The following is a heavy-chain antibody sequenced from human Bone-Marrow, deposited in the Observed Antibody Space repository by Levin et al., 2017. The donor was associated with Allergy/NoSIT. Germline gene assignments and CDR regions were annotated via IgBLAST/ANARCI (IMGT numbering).Heavy chain of an antibody. V-gene: IGHV3-30*18. CDR2: ISYDGSNK. CDR3: AKYGDYYDSSGYPNFDY. Sequence: GESLKISCAASGFTFSSYGMHWVRQAPGKGLEWVAVISYDGSNKYYADSVKGRFTISRDNSKNTLYLQMNSLRAEDTAVYYCAKYGDYYDSSGYPNFDYWGQGTLVTVSS. CDR1: GFTFSSYG. D-gene: IGHD3-22*01. J-gene: IGHJ4*02.